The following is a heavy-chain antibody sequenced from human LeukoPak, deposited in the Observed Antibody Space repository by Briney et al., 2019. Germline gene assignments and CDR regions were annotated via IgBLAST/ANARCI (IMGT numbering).Heavy chain of an antibody. CDR1: GFAFGVHA. CDR2: IGSGADL. J-gene: IGHJ5*02. CDR3: AKDWTPHNRVYDCLDA. D-gene: IGHD3-16*01. V-gene: IGHV3-23*01. Sequence: GGSLRLSCVGSGFAFGVHAMSWVRQAPGKVPEWVATIGSGADLFYAESVKGRFTISRDDPRNTVWLQMNSLRAEDTALYYCAKDWTPHNRVYDCLDAWGQGTQVTVSS.